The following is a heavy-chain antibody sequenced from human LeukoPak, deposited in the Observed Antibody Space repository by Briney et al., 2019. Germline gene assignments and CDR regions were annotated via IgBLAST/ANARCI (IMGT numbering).Heavy chain of an antibody. CDR2: IIPIFGTA. CDR1: GGTFSSYA. Sequence: SVKVSCKASGGTFSSYAISWVRQAPGRGLEWMGRIIPIFGTANYAQKFQGRVTITTDEPTSTAYMELSSLRSEDTAVYYCARGNGGSYYFDYWGQGTLVTVSS. V-gene: IGHV1-69*05. D-gene: IGHD1-26*01. J-gene: IGHJ4*02. CDR3: ARGNGGSYYFDY.